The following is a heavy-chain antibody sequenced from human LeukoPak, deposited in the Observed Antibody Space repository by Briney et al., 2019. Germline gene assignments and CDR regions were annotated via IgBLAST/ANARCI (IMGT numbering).Heavy chain of an antibody. CDR1: GFTFSSYA. Sequence: GGSLRLSCAASGFTFSSYAMHWVRQAPGEGLEWVAVISYDGSNKYYADSVKGRFTISRDNSKNTLYLQMNSLRAEDTAVYYCARDYGWPYYYYYYGMDVWGQGTTVTVSS. D-gene: IGHD6-19*01. V-gene: IGHV3-30-3*01. CDR2: ISYDGSNK. CDR3: ARDYGWPYYYYYYGMDV. J-gene: IGHJ6*02.